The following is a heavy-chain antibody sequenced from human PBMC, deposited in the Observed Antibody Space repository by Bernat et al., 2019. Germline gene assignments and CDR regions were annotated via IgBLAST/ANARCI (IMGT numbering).Heavy chain of an antibody. CDR1: GFTFSGSA. CDR2: IRSKANSYAT. V-gene: IGHV3-73*01. D-gene: IGHD2-15*01. J-gene: IGHJ6*02. Sequence: EVQLVESGGGLVQPGGSLKLSCAASGFTFSGSAMHWVRQASGKGLEWVGRIRSKANSYATAYAASVKGRFTISRDDSKNTAYLQMNSLKTEDTAVYYCTRRSQFPNYYYGMDVWGQGTTVTVSS. CDR3: TRRSQFPNYYYGMDV.